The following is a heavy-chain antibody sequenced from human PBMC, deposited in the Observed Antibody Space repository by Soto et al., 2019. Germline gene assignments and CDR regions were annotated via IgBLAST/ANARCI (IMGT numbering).Heavy chain of an antibody. CDR1: GYSFTSYW. J-gene: IGHJ5*02. CDR3: ARDATFDSGGYYYVSWFDL. V-gene: IGHV5-51*01. CDR2: INPGNSDT. Sequence: PGASLKISCKASGYSFTSYWIAWVRQTPGKGLEWMGIINPGNSDTRYSPSFQGQVTISADWPSGTTYLQLSSLKASDSGTYYCARDATFDSGGYYYVSWFDLWGQGTPVTVSS. D-gene: IGHD3-22*01.